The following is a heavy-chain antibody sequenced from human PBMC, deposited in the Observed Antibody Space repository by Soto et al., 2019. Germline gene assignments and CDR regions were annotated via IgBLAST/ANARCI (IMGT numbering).Heavy chain of an antibody. Sequence: SETLSLTCAVSGGSISSSNWWSWVRQPPGKGLEWIGEIYHSGSTNYNPSLKSRVTISADKSKNQFSLKLSSVTAADTAVYYCARREYQAPFDYWGQGTLVTVSS. CDR3: ARREYQAPFDY. V-gene: IGHV4-4*02. J-gene: IGHJ4*02. D-gene: IGHD2-2*01. CDR2: IYHSGST. CDR1: GGSISSSNW.